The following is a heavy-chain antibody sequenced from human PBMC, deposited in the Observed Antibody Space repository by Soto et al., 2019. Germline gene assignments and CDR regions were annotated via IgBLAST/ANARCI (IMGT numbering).Heavy chain of an antibody. CDR3: PHGQYQLPNYYGMDV. CDR2: IRSKAYGGTT. D-gene: IGHD2-2*01. J-gene: IGHJ6*02. Sequence: PGGSLRLSCTASGFTFGDYAMSWVRQAPGKGLEWVGFIRSKAYGGTTEYAASVKGRFTISRDDSKSIAYLQMNSLKTEDTAVYYCPHGQYQLPNYYGMDVWGQGTTVTVSS. V-gene: IGHV3-49*04. CDR1: GFTFGDYA.